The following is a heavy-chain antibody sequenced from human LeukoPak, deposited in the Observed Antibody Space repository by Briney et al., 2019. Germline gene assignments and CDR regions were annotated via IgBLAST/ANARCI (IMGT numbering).Heavy chain of an antibody. D-gene: IGHD3-16*01. J-gene: IGHJ4*02. CDR3: ATFTPLRAFDF. CDR2: IYSGGST. Sequence: PGGSLKLSCVASGFNFSGSAMHWVRQAPGKGLEWVSFIYSGGSTYYADSVRGRFTISRDSSKNTLYLQMNSLRAEDTAVYFCATFTPLRAFDFWGQGTLVTVSS. CDR1: GFNFSGSA. V-gene: IGHV3-66*01.